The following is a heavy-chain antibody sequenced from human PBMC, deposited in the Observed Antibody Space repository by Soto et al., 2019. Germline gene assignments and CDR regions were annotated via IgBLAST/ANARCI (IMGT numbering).Heavy chain of an antibody. V-gene: IGHV4-31*03. CDR1: GGSISSGGYY. CDR3: ARGGRSRHKTYYYGS. D-gene: IGHD3-10*01. Sequence: PSETLSLTCTVSGGSISSGGYYWSWIRQHPGKGLEWIGYIYYSGSTYYNPSLKSRVTISVDTSKNQFSLKLSSVTAADTAVYYCARGGRSRHKTYYYGSWGQGTLVTVSS. CDR2: IYYSGST. J-gene: IGHJ4*02.